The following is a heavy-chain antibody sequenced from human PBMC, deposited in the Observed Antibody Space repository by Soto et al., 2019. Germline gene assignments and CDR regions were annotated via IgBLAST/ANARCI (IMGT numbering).Heavy chain of an antibody. Sequence: EVQLLESGGGLVQPGGSLRLSCAASGFTFSSYAMSWVRQAPGKGLEWVSAISGSGGSTYYADSVKGRFTISRDNSKNTHYLQMNSLRAEDTAVYYWAKDAEDVVPAARHYLDYGGQGTLVTVSS. CDR2: ISGSGGST. J-gene: IGHJ4*02. CDR3: AKDAEDVVPAARHYLDY. D-gene: IGHD2-2*01. CDR1: GFTFSSYA. V-gene: IGHV3-23*01.